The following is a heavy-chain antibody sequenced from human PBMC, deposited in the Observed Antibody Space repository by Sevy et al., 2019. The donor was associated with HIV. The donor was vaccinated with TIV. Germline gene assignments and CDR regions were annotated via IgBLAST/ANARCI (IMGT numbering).Heavy chain of an antibody. CDR1: GFIFRDRY. CDR3: AGDFMPVASAGTGALGV. D-gene: IGHD6-13*01. J-gene: IGHJ6*02. V-gene: IGHV3-11*05. Sequence: GGSLRLSCVASGFIFRDRYMSWIRQAPGKGLEWVSFISSRSSEINYGDSLKGRFTVTRDNAKKSLYLQMNSLRAEDTAVYYCAGDFMPVASAGTGALGVWGQGTAVTVSS. CDR2: ISSRSSEI.